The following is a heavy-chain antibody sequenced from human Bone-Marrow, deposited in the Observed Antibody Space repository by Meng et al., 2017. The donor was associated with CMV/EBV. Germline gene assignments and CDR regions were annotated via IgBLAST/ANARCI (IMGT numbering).Heavy chain of an antibody. CDR3: AKDPTAGYCSSTSCNGDYFDY. Sequence: GESLKISCAASGFTFSSYGMHWVRQAPGKGLEWVAFIRYDGSNKYYADSVKGRFTISRDNSKNTLYLQMNSLRAEDTAVYYCAKDPTAGYCSSTSCNGDYFDYWGRGTLVTVSS. CDR1: GFTFSSYG. CDR2: IRYDGSNK. D-gene: IGHD2-2*03. J-gene: IGHJ4*02. V-gene: IGHV3-30*02.